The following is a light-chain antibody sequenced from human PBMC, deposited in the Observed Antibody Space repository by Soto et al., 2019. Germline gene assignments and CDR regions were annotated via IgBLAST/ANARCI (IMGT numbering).Light chain of an antibody. V-gene: IGLV2-8*01. CDR1: SRDIGTYNH. CDR2: EVS. J-gene: IGLJ1*01. CDR3: CSYAGSNNFPYV. Sequence: QSVLTQPASVSGSPGQSITISCTGTSRDIGTYNHVSWYQQHPGKAPKLMIYEVSKRPSGVPDRFSGSKSGNTASLTVSGLQAEDEADYYCCSYAGSNNFPYVFGTGTKVTVL.